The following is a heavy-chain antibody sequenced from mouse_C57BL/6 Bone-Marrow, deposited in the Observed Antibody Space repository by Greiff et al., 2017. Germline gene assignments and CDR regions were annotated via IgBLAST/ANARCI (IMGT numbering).Heavy chain of an antibody. CDR2: ISSGSSTI. CDR3: ARPAPYGSSYEYYFDY. V-gene: IGHV5-17*01. CDR1: GFTFSDYG. Sequence: EVQLVESGGGLVKPGGSLKLSCAASGFTFSDYGMHWVRQAPEKGLEWVAYISSGSSTIYYADTVKGRFTISRDNAKNTLFLQMTSLRSEDTAMYYCARPAPYGSSYEYYFDYWGQGTTLTVSS. D-gene: IGHD1-1*01. J-gene: IGHJ2*01.